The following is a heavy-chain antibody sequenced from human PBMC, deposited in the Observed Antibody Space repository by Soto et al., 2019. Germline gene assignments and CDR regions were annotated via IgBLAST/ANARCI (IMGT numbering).Heavy chain of an antibody. CDR1: GYSFTSYW. Sequence: PGESLKISCKGSGYSFTSYWIGWVRQMPWKGLELMGIIYPGDSDTRYSPSFQGQVTISADKSISIAYLQWSSLKASDTAMYYCARTAAAGKYYYGMDVWGQGTTVTVSS. CDR2: IYPGDSDT. J-gene: IGHJ6*02. CDR3: ARTAAAGKYYYGMDV. V-gene: IGHV5-51*01. D-gene: IGHD6-13*01.